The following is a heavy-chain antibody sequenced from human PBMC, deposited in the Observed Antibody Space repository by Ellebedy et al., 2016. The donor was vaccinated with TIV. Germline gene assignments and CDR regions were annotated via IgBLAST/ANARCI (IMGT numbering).Heavy chain of an antibody. J-gene: IGHJ4*02. CDR2: IVGSGAQ. CDR1: GFTFSSYA. CDR3: AKDRTPGDGYWVFDY. Sequence: PGGSLRLSCAASGFTFSSYAMTWVRQAPGKGLEWVSGIVGSGAQKYADSVKGRFTIYRDNSKSTLDLQMNSLRAEDTAVYFCAKDRTPGDGYWVFDYWGQGTLVTVSS. D-gene: IGHD5-18*01. V-gene: IGHV3-23*01.